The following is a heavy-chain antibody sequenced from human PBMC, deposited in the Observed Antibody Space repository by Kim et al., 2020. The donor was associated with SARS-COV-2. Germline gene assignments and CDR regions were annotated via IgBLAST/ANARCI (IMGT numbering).Heavy chain of an antibody. CDR2: IYHSGST. CDR1: GGSISSGGYS. V-gene: IGHV4-30-2*01. D-gene: IGHD6-13*01. Sequence: SETLSLTCAVSGGSISSGGYSWSWIRQPPGKGLEWIGYIYHSGSTYYNPSLKSRVTISVDRSKNQFSLKLSSVTAADTAVYYCARVEQLANRGIGAFDIWGQGTMVTVSS. J-gene: IGHJ3*02. CDR3: ARVEQLANRGIGAFDI.